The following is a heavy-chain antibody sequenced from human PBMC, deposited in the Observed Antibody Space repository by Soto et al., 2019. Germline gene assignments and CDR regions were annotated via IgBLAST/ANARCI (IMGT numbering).Heavy chain of an antibody. Sequence: GGSLRLSCVVSGFTFNNYGINWVRQAPGKGLEWVSTVSKSDYTYYSDSVKGRFTISRDNAKNSVSLQMNTLRAEDTAVYYCVKGSRGEYWYYYNGVDVWGQGTTVTVSS. CDR1: GFTFNNYG. D-gene: IGHD3-10*01. CDR3: VKGSRGEYWYYYNGVDV. CDR2: VSKSDYT. J-gene: IGHJ6*02. V-gene: IGHV3-21*01.